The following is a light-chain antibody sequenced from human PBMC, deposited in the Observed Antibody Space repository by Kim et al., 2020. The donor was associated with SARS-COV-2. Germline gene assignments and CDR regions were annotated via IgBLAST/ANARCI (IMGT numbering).Light chain of an antibody. Sequence: SPGERVTHSCRASQSVSSNLAWYQQKPGQAPRLLSYGASTRATGIPARFSGSGSGTEFTLTISSLQSEDFAVYYCQQYNNWPPWTFGQGTKVDIK. CDR2: GAS. CDR1: QSVSSN. CDR3: QQYNNWPPWT. V-gene: IGKV3-15*01. J-gene: IGKJ1*01.